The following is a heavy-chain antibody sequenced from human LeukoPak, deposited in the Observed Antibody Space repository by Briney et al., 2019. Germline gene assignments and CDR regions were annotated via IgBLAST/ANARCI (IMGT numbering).Heavy chain of an antibody. CDR3: ARPRYSSSNNWFDP. CDR1: GFTFSSYS. Sequence: GGSLRLSCAASGFTFSSYSMNWVRQAPGKGLEWVSYISSSSSTIYYADSVKGRFTISRDNAKNSLYLQMNSLRAEDTAVYYCARPRYSSSNNWFDPWGQGTLVTVSS. D-gene: IGHD6-13*01. CDR2: ISSSSSTI. J-gene: IGHJ5*02. V-gene: IGHV3-48*04.